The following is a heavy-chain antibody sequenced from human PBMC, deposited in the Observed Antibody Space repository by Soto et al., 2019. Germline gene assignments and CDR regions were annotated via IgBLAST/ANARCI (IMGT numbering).Heavy chain of an antibody. V-gene: IGHV4-31*03. D-gene: IGHD7-27*01. Sequence: SETLSLTCTVSGGSISSGSYYWSWIRQFPGKGLEWIGYIYHTGTTYYSPSFESRVTISLDTSNNQFSLRLASVTAADTATYYCVKDPGPPRNYFYGMAVWGQGITVTVSS. CDR2: IYHTGTT. CDR3: VKDPGPPRNYFYGMAV. CDR1: GGSISSGSYY. J-gene: IGHJ6*02.